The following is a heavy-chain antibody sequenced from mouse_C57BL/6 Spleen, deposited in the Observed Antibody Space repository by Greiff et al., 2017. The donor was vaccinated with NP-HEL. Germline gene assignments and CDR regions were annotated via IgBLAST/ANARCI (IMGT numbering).Heavy chain of an antibody. Sequence: QVQLKESGPELVRPGVSVKISCKGSGYPFTDYAMHWVKQSHAKRLEWIGVISTYYGDASYNQKFKDKATMTVDKSSSTAYMELARLTSEDSAVYYCARLYFYGSSYLYCFDYWGQGTTLTVSS. CDR3: ARLYFYGSSYLYCFDY. CDR1: GYPFTDYA. V-gene: IGHV1-67*01. J-gene: IGHJ2*01. CDR2: ISTYYGDA. D-gene: IGHD1-1*01.